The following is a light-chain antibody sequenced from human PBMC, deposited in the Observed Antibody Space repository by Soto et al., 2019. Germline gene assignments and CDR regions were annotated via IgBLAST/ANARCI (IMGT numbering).Light chain of an antibody. Sequence: EIVLTQSPATLSVSPGERVTLSCRASQSVGGNLGWYQQKPGQAPRLLISGASTRATGIPARFSGSGSGTDFTLAISSLQPEDFALYYCQQHNDWPLTFGGGTKVEIK. CDR2: GAS. V-gene: IGKV3-15*01. CDR1: QSVGGN. CDR3: QQHNDWPLT. J-gene: IGKJ4*02.